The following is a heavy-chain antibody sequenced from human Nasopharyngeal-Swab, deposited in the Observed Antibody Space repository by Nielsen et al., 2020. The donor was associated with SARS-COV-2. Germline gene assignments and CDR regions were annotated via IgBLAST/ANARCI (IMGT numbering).Heavy chain of an antibody. J-gene: IGHJ4*02. CDR3: AKDPRNTAMVNYFDY. CDR1: GFTFSSYA. D-gene: IGHD5-18*01. V-gene: IGHV3-23*01. CDR2: ISGSGGST. Sequence: GESLKISCAASGFTFSSYAMSWVRHAPGKGLEWVSAISGSGGSTYYADSVKGRFTISRDNSKNTLYLQMNSLRAEDTAVYYCAKDPRNTAMVNYFDYWGQGTLVTVSS.